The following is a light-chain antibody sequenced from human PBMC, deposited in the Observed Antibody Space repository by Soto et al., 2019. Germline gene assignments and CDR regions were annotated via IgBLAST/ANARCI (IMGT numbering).Light chain of an antibody. CDR3: CSYAGRSAYFV. CDR1: SSDVGTYDY. CDR2: DVS. J-gene: IGLJ1*01. Sequence: QSALTQPRSVSGSPGQSVTISRTGTSSDVGTYDYVSWYQLHPGKAPKVVIYDVSQRPSGVPDRFSGSKSGNTASLTISGLQGEDEADYYCCSYAGRSAYFVFGTGTKLTVL. V-gene: IGLV2-11*01.